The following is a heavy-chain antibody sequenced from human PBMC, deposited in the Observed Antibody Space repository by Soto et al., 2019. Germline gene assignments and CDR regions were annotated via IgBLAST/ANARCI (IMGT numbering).Heavy chain of an antibody. CDR3: ARKGYGDYGGMDV. CDR2: IAASRSYI. V-gene: IGHV3-21*01. J-gene: IGHJ6*02. CDR1: GFTFSSYS. D-gene: IGHD4-17*01. Sequence: GGSLRLSCAASGFTFSSYSMNWVRQAPGKGLEWVSSIAASRSYIYYADSVKGRFTISRDNAKNSLYLQLNSPRAEDTAVYYCARKGYGDYGGMDVWGQGTTVTVSS.